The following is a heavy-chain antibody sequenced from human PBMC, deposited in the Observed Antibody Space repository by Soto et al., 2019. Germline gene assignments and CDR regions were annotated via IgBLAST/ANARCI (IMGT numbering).Heavy chain of an antibody. D-gene: IGHD6-6*01. CDR2: IYYSGST. J-gene: IGHJ4*02. CDR3: ARHVSAIAARGTFDY. Sequence: PSETLSLTCTVSGGSISSSSYYWGWIRQPPGKGLEWIGSIYYSGSTYYNPSLKSRVTISVDTSKNQFSLKLSSVTAADTAVYYCARHVSAIAARGTFDYWGQGTLVTVSS. CDR1: GGSISSSSYY. V-gene: IGHV4-39*01.